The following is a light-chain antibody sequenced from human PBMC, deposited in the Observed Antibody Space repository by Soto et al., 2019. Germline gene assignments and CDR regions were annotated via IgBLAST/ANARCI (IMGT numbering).Light chain of an antibody. CDR3: QTYDNNSDYV. CDR2: SDN. Sequence: QSVLTQPPSVSGAPGQRVTTSCTGSSYNIGAGYVVHWYQQLPGAAPKLLIFSDNNRPSGVPDRFSGSKSGISASLAITGLQTEDEADYYCQTYDNNSDYVFGTGTNVTVL. J-gene: IGLJ1*01. V-gene: IGLV1-40*01. CDR1: SYNIGAGYV.